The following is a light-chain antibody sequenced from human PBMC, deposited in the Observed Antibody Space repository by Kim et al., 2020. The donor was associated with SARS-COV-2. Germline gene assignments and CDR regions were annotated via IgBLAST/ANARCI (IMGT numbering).Light chain of an antibody. J-gene: IGKJ5*01. V-gene: IGKV3-11*01. CDR2: DES. CDR1: QSLCSC. CDR3: HHRSDWPRGA. Sequence: PGHRPARSCRARQSLCSCYAWSQQTPGQPPRLLICDESVRATGVPAMFRVSGYGTDFTHPLDSPEPEDFGVYYCHHRSDWPRGAFGQGTRLEIK.